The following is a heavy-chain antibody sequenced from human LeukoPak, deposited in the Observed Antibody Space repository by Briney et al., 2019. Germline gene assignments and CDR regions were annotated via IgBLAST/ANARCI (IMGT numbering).Heavy chain of an antibody. Sequence: PGGSLRLSCAASGFTFSTYGMHWVRQAPGKGLEWVAVISYDGSNKYYADSVKGRFTISRDNSKNTLYLQMNSLRAEDTAVYYCGRENGGLAVYFDYWGQGTLVTVSS. CDR1: GFTFSTYG. CDR3: GRENGGLAVYFDY. D-gene: IGHD3-10*01. J-gene: IGHJ4*02. CDR2: ISYDGSNK. V-gene: IGHV3-30*19.